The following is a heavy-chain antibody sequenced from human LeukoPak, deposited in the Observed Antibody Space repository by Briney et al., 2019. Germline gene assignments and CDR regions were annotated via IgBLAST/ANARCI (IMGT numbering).Heavy chain of an antibody. CDR2: FYYSGST. CDR3: ARGQGGNYYLNYFDY. V-gene: IGHV4-59*01. D-gene: IGHD1-26*01. CDR1: GGSFTSYY. Sequence: SETLSLTCTVTGGSFTSYYWSWIRQPPGKGLEWIGLFYYSGSTSYNPSLKSRVTISVDTSRNQFSLKLTSVTAADTAVYYCARGQGGNYYLNYFDYWGQGALVTVSS. J-gene: IGHJ4*02.